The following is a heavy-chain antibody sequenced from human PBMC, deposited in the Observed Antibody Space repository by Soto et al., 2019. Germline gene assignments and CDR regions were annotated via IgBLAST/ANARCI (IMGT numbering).Heavy chain of an antibody. J-gene: IGHJ4*02. D-gene: IGHD2-15*01. V-gene: IGHV3-23*01. CDR2: ITGSTGSI. Sequence: GGSLRLSCAASGFTFSSSGMNWVRQAPGKGLEWVSGITGSTGSIYYADSVKGRFTISRDISKNTLWLQMNSLRAEDTAVYYCAKDSLFGGLDFDYWGQGTLITVSS. CDR3: AKDSLFGGLDFDY. CDR1: GFTFSSSG.